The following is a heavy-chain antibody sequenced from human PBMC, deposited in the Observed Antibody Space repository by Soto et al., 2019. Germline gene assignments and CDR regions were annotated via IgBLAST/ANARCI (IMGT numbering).Heavy chain of an antibody. CDR1: GFTFSSYG. CDR2: ISYDGSNK. CDR3: AKDPSTVTTLCDY. Sequence: PGGSLRLSCAASGFTFSSYGMHWVRQAPGKGLEWVAVISYDGSNKYYADSVKGRFTISRDNSKNTLYLQMNSLRAEDTAVYYCAKDPSTVTTLCDYWGQGTLVTVSS. V-gene: IGHV3-30*18. J-gene: IGHJ4*02. D-gene: IGHD4-17*01.